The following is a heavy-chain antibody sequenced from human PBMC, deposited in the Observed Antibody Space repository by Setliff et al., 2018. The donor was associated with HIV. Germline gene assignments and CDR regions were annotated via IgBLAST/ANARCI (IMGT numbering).Heavy chain of an antibody. D-gene: IGHD3-16*01. V-gene: IGHV3-48*03. Sequence: LSCAASGLIFSSYEMNWVRQAPGKGLEWISFIGGHGSIIHYADSVKGRFTISRDNAKNSVYLQMHSLRVEDTAVYYCAAVPWGHSSLIIDHWGQGTLVTVSS. CDR3: AAVPWGHSSLIIDH. J-gene: IGHJ4*02. CDR2: IGGHGSII. CDR1: GLIFSSYE.